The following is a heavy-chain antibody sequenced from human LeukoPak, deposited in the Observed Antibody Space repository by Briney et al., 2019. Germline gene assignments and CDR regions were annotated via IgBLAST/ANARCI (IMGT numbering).Heavy chain of an antibody. CDR3: ARRYCTNGVCYLVS. CDR2: IYYTGST. Sequence: SETLSLTCTVSGGSISSYYWSWVRQPPGKGLEWMGYIYYTGSTNYNPSLKSRVTMSVDTSNIQFSLKLSSVTAADTAVYYCARRYCTNGVCYLVSWGQGTLVTVSS. V-gene: IGHV4-59*12. J-gene: IGHJ5*02. CDR1: GGSISSYY. D-gene: IGHD2-8*01.